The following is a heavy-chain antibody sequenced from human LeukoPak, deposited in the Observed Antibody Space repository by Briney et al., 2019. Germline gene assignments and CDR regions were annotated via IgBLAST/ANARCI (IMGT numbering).Heavy chain of an antibody. CDR3: ARRRITMIVVVITPFDY. Sequence: SETLSLTCAVCGGSFSGYYWSLIRQPPGKGLEWIGEINHSGSTNYNPSLKSRVTISVDTSKNQFSLKLSSVTAADTAVYYCARRRITMIVVVITPFDYWGQGTLVTVSS. V-gene: IGHV4-34*01. J-gene: IGHJ4*02. D-gene: IGHD3-22*01. CDR1: GGSFSGYY. CDR2: INHSGST.